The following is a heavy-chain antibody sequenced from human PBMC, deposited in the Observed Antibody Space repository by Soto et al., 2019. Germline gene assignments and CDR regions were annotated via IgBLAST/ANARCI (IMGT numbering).Heavy chain of an antibody. J-gene: IGHJ4*02. CDR2: ISSSSSYI. CDR1: GFTFSSYS. CDR3: ARDHVLRYFDWPYYFDY. Sequence: VGSLRLSCAASGFTFSSYSMNWVRQAPGKGLEWVSSISSSSSYIYYADSVKGRFTISRDNAKNSLYLQMNSLRAEDTAVYYRARDHVLRYFDWPYYFDYWGQGTLVTVSS. D-gene: IGHD3-9*01. V-gene: IGHV3-21*01.